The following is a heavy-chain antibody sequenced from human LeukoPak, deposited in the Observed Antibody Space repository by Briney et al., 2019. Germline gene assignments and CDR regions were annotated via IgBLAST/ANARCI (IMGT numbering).Heavy chain of an antibody. V-gene: IGHV4-59*12. Sequence: SETLSLTCTVSGGSITGYYWSWIRQPPGKGLEWIAYIYYSGSTSYNPSLKSRVTMSVDTSKNQFSLKLTSVTAADTAVYYCADDYGDWGQGTLVTVSS. CDR3: ADDYGD. CDR2: IYYSGST. D-gene: IGHD4-17*01. CDR1: GGSITGYY. J-gene: IGHJ4*02.